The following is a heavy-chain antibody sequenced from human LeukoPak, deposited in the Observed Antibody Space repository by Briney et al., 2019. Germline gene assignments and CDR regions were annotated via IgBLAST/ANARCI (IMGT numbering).Heavy chain of an antibody. CDR3: AREPERQHLAIELDY. CDR2: TYYRSKWYN. Sequence: SQTLSLTCAISGDSVSINSAVWKWLRQSPSRGLEWLGRTYYRSKWYNDYAVSVKTQITNNPDKTKNQLSRQLNSVTPEPTAVYCCAREPERQHLAIELDYWGQGTLVTVSS. J-gene: IGHJ4*02. V-gene: IGHV6-1*01. D-gene: IGHD6-13*01. CDR1: GDSVSINSAV.